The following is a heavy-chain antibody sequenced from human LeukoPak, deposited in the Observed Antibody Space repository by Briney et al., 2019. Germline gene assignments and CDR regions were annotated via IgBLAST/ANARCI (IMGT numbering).Heavy chain of an antibody. CDR2: IYYSGRT. CDR1: GGSINNYY. J-gene: IGHJ6*02. D-gene: IGHD6-19*01. V-gene: IGHV4-59*08. CDR3: ARHPTGGYTSGWYGYYYHGMDV. Sequence: PSETLSLTCTVSGGSINNYYWSWIRQPPGKGLEWLAYIYYSGRTNYNPSLKSRVTISVDTSKNQFSLSLSSVTAADTAVYYCARHPTGGYTSGWYGYYYHGMDVWGQGTTVTVYS.